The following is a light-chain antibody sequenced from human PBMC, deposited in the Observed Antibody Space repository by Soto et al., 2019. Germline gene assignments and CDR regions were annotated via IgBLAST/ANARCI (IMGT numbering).Light chain of an antibody. J-gene: IGLJ1*01. Sequence: QSVLTQPPSASRSPGQSVTISCTGTSSDVGGYNYVSWYQQHPGKAPKLMIYEVSKRPSGVPDRFSGSKSGNTASLTVSGLQAEDVADYYCSSYASSNNFDFGTRTIVTVL. CDR2: EVS. CDR3: SSYASSNNFD. CDR1: SSDVGGYNY. V-gene: IGLV2-8*01.